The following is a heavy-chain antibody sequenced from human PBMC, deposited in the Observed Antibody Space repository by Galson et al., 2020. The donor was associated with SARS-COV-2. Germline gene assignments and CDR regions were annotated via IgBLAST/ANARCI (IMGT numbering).Heavy chain of an antibody. Sequence: GGSLRLSCSASGFMFSDYAMHWVRQAPGKGLESVSALSSNGGTSFYADSVNGRFTMSRDNSRNTFYLQMTGLRLDDTAVYYCLSFSSTRHNYWGQGTLVTVSS. CDR2: LSSNGGTS. V-gene: IGHV3-64D*09. CDR3: LSFSSTRHNY. J-gene: IGHJ4*02. CDR1: GFMFSDYA. D-gene: IGHD2-2*01.